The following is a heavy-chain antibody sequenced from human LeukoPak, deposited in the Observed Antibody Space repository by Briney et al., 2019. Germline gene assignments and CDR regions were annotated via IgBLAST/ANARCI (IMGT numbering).Heavy chain of an antibody. CDR3: AKDTTATILADYFDY. Sequence: PGGSLRLSCAASGFTFSSYAMSWVRQAPGKGLEWVSAISGSGGSTYYADSVKGRFTISRDNSKNTLYLQMNSLRAEDTAVYYCAKDTTATILADYFDYWGQGTLVTVSS. CDR2: ISGSGGST. J-gene: IGHJ4*02. V-gene: IGHV3-23*01. CDR1: GFTFSSYA. D-gene: IGHD5-24*01.